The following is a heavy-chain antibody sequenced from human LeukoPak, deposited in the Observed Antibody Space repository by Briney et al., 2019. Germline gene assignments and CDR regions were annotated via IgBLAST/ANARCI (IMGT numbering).Heavy chain of an antibody. CDR2: IYYSGST. J-gene: IGHJ4*02. Sequence: PSETLSLTCTVSGGSISNYYWSWIRQPPGKGLEWIGYIYYSGSTNYNPSLKSRVTISVDTSKNQFSLKLSSVTAADTAMYYCAGREENSNGFYVYWGQGTQVTVSS. D-gene: IGHD3-22*01. CDR3: AGREENSNGFYVY. V-gene: IGHV4-59*08. CDR1: GGSISNYY.